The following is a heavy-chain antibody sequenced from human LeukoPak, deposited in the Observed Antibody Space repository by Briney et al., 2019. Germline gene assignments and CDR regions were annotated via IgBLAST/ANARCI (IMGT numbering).Heavy chain of an antibody. D-gene: IGHD6-13*01. J-gene: IGHJ4*02. CDR2: IYYSGST. CDR1: GGSISSYY. V-gene: IGHV4-59*01. CDR3: AGYVAAAGPGVFGY. Sequence: SETLSLTCTVSGGSISSYYWSWIRQPPGKGLEWIGYIYYSGSTNYNPSLKSRVTISVDTSKNQFSLKVSSVTAADTAVYYCAGYVAAAGPGVFGYWGQGTLVTVSS.